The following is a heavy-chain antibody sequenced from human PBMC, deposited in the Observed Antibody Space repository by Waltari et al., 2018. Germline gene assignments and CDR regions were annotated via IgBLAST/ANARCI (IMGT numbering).Heavy chain of an antibody. CDR3: ARVRVHCSSTSCDPPLWIWFDP. Sequence: QVQLQESGPGLVKPSETLSLTCTVSGGSISSYYWSWIRQPPGKGLEWIGYIYYRGSTNYNPALKSRFTISVDTSKNQFSLKLSSVTAADTAVYYCARVRVHCSSTSCDPPLWIWFDPWGQGTLVTVSS. CDR2: IYYRGST. V-gene: IGHV4-59*01. CDR1: GGSISSYY. J-gene: IGHJ5*02. D-gene: IGHD2-2*01.